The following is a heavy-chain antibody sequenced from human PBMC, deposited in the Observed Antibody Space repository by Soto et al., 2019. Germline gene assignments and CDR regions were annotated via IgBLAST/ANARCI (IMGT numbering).Heavy chain of an antibody. CDR1: GASMNSYH. D-gene: IGHD6-13*01. CDR2: IHSSGST. CDR3: ARDQGVAAAGITWFDP. J-gene: IGHJ5*02. Sequence: SETLSLTCTDPGASMNSYHWSWIRQPAGKGLEWIGHIHSSGSTNYNPSLKSRVTMSVDTSKNQFSLRLMSLTAADTAVYYCARDQGVAAAGITWFDPWGQGSLVTVSS. V-gene: IGHV4-4*07.